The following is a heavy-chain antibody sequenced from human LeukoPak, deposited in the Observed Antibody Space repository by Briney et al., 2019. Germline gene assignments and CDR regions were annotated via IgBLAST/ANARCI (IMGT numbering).Heavy chain of an antibody. CDR3: ARGPNGSGSYSWFDP. CDR2: INPSGGST. V-gene: IGHV1-46*01. D-gene: IGHD3-10*01. Sequence: ASVKVSRKASGYTFTSYYMHWVRQAPGQGLEWMGIINPSGGSTSYAQKFQGRVTMTRDMSTSTVYMELSSLRSEDTAVYYCARGPNGSGSYSWFDPWGQGTLVTVSS. CDR1: GYTFTSYY. J-gene: IGHJ5*02.